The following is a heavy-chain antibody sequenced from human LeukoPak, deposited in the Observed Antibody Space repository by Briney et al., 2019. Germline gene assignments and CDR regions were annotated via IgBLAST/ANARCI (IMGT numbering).Heavy chain of an antibody. D-gene: IGHD3-16*02. CDR2: IRTKTNGGTA. Sequence: GGSLRLSCTTSGFTFGDFAMSWVRQAPGGGLEWVGFIRTKTNGGTADYGASVKGRFAISRDDSRNTAYLQMNSLKTEDTAVYYCTTDRTIDYVWGSYREYFDYWGQGTLVTVSS. J-gene: IGHJ4*02. V-gene: IGHV3-49*04. CDR3: TTDRTIDYVWGSYREYFDY. CDR1: GFTFGDFA.